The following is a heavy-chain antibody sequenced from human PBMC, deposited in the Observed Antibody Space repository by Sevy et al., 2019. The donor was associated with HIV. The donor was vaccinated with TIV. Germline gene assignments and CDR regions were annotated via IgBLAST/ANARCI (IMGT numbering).Heavy chain of an antibody. CDR2: IIPIFGTA. D-gene: IGHD3-22*01. Sequence: ASVKVSCKASGGTFSSYAISWVRQAPGQGLEWMGRIIPIFGTANYAQKFQGRVTITADESTSTAYMELSSLRSEDTAVYYCASSYYYDSSGYLRGFRDYWGQGTLVTVSS. CDR1: GGTFSSYA. V-gene: IGHV1-69*13. CDR3: ASSYYYDSSGYLRGFRDY. J-gene: IGHJ4*02.